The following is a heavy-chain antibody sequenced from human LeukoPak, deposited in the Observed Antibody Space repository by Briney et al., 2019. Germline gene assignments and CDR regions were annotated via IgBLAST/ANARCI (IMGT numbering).Heavy chain of an antibody. CDR1: GFTLSTYW. CDR3: ARHLSGITGYTYGRGIDY. CDR2: LKQDGSEN. D-gene: IGHD5-18*01. Sequence: GGSLRLSCVASGFTLSTYWMSWVRQAPGKGLEWVANLKQDGSENYYVDSVKGRFTISRDNAKKSLYLQMNSLGAEDTAVYYCARHLSGITGYTYGRGIDYWGQGTLLTVSS. J-gene: IGHJ4*02. V-gene: IGHV3-7*01.